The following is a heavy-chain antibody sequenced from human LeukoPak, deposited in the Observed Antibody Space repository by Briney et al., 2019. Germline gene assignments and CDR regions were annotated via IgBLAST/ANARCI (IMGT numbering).Heavy chain of an antibody. CDR1: GYTFTGYY. V-gene: IGHV1-2*02. CDR3: ARDPTFYDRSGYYRLIFDY. J-gene: IGHJ4*02. CDR2: INPNSGGT. Sequence: ASVKVSCKASGYTFTGYYMHWVRQAPGQGLEWMGWINPNSGGTNYAQKFQGRVTMTRDTSTSTAYMELRSLRSDDTAVYYCARDPTFYDRSGYYRLIFDYWGQGTLVTVSS. D-gene: IGHD3-22*01.